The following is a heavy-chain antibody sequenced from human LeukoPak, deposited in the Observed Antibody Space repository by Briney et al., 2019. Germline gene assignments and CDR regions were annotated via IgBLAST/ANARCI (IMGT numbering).Heavy chain of an antibody. V-gene: IGHV4-4*07. Sequence: SETLSLTCTVSGGSISNYYYNWIRQPAGKGLEWIGRVYTRGGTNYNPSLKSRVTMSVDTSKTQFSLKLNSVTAADTALYYCARGIAVTGKGYYYYYMDVWGKGTTVTVSS. J-gene: IGHJ6*03. CDR2: VYTRGGT. CDR1: GGSISNYY. D-gene: IGHD6-19*01. CDR3: ARGIAVTGKGYYYYYMDV.